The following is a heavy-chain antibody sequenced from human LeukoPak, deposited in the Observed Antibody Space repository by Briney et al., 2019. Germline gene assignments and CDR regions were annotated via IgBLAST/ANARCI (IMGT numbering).Heavy chain of an antibody. Sequence: GGSLRLSCAASGFTFSSYDMHWVRLATGKGLECVSAIGTAGDTYYPGSVKGRFTISRENAKNSLYLQMNSLRAGDTAVYYCARVLGSGSYGMDVWGQGTTVTVSS. V-gene: IGHV3-13*01. CDR2: IGTAGDT. CDR1: GFTFSSYD. D-gene: IGHD3-10*01. CDR3: ARVLGSGSYGMDV. J-gene: IGHJ6*02.